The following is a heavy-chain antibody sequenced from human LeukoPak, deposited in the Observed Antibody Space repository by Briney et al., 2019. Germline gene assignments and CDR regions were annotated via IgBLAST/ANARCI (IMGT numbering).Heavy chain of an antibody. CDR1: GGSFSRYY. Sequence: SETLSLTCAVYGGSFSRYYWSWIRQSPGKGLEWIAEIDHRGDTDYNPSVKSRVTISVDTSKNQFSLKVRSLTAADTAVYYCARGPTISETGYFDFWGQGTLVTVSS. D-gene: IGHD1-1*01. CDR2: IDHRGDT. J-gene: IGHJ4*03. V-gene: IGHV4-34*01. CDR3: ARGPTISETGYFDF.